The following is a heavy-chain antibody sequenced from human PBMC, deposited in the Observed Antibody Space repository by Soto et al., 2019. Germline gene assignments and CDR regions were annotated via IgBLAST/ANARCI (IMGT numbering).Heavy chain of an antibody. CDR2: IYTSGST. V-gene: IGHV4-4*07. Sequence: QVQLQESGPGLVKPSETLSLTCTVSGGSISSYYWSWIRQPAGKGLEWIGRIYTSGSTNYNPSLKRRVTIALDTSKSQFSLKLSCVTAADTAVYYCARVSIAARPSPNYYYYGMDVWGQGTTVTVSS. CDR1: GGSISSYY. J-gene: IGHJ6*02. CDR3: ARVSIAARPSPNYYYYGMDV. D-gene: IGHD6-6*01.